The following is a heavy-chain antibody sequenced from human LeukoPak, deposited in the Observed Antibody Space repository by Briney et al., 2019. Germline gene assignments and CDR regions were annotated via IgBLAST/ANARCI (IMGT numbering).Heavy chain of an antibody. V-gene: IGHV4-34*01. CDR2: INHSGST. D-gene: IGHD3-3*01. CDR3: ARGSNYDLWSGYYYYYMDV. J-gene: IGHJ6*03. CDR1: GGSFSGYY. Sequence: SETLSLTCAVYGGSFSGYYWSWIRQPPGKGLEWIGEINHSGSTNYNPSLKSRVTISVDTSKNQFSLKLSSVTAADTAVYYCARGSNYDLWSGYYYYYMDVWGKGTTVTVSS.